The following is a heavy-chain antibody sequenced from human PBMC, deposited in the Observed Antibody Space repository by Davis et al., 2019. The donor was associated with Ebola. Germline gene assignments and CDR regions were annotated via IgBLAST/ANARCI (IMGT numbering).Heavy chain of an antibody. D-gene: IGHD1-26*01. Sequence: ASVTVSCKASGYTFTGYYMHWVRQAPGQGLEWMGWINPNSGGTNYAQKFQGRVTMTRDTSISTAYMELSRLRSDDTAVYYCASWGRWELLLRAGESYFDYWGQGTLVTVSS. CDR2: INPNSGGT. CDR3: ASWGRWELLLRAGESYFDY. J-gene: IGHJ4*02. V-gene: IGHV1-2*02. CDR1: GYTFTGYY.